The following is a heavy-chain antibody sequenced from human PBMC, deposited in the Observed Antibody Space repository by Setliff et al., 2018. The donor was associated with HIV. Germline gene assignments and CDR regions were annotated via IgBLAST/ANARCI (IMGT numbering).Heavy chain of an antibody. CDR1: GGSINTYY. D-gene: IGHD3-10*01. J-gene: IGHJ1*01. CDR2: IYFTGSS. V-gene: IGHV4-59*12. CDR3: ATTLDGLGTYCLRNYQY. Sequence: SETLSLTCTVSGGSINTYYWSWIRQPPGKGLEWIGSIYFTGSSDNNPSLKCRVTLSVDTSKHPFSLNLTSATAADPAQYYCATTLDGLGTYCLRNYQY.